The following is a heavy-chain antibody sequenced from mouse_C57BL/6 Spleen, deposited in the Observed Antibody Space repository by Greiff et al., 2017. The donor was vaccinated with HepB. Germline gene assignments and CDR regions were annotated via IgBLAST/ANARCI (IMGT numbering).Heavy chain of an antibody. Sequence: VKLVESGPGLVAPSQSLSITCTVSGFSLTSYAISWVRQPPGKGLEWLGVIWTGGGTTYNSALKSRLSISKDNSKSQVFLKMNSLQTDDTARYYCARNGGLGLGFDYWGQGTTLTVSS. CDR1: GFSLTSYA. J-gene: IGHJ2*01. D-gene: IGHD3-1*01. CDR3: ARNGGLGLGFDY. V-gene: IGHV2-9-1*01. CDR2: IWTGGGT.